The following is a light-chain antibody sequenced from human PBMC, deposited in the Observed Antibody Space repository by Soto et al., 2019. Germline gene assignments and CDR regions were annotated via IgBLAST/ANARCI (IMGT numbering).Light chain of an antibody. V-gene: IGLV2-23*01. J-gene: IGLJ1*01. CDR3: CAYAGGDHLFV. CDR2: EGS. CDR1: SSDIGGFGL. Sequence: QSALAQPASVSGSPGQSITISCTGSSSDIGGFGLVSWYRHHPGEAPKLIIFEGSKRPSGVSSRFSGSKSGNTASLTISGLQAEDEDDFYCCAYAGGDHLFVFGAGTKLTV.